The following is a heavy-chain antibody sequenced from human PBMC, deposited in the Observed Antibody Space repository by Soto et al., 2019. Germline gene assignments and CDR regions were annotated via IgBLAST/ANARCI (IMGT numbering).Heavy chain of an antibody. CDR1: GYTFTSYG. Sequence: GXXVKVSCRASGYTFTSYGISWVRQAPGQGLEWMGWISAYNGNTNYAQKLQGRVTMTTDTSTSTAYMELRSLRSDDTAVYYCAREGLSGTPDYWGQGTLVTVSS. D-gene: IGHD1-1*01. J-gene: IGHJ4*02. CDR3: AREGLSGTPDY. CDR2: ISAYNGNT. V-gene: IGHV1-18*01.